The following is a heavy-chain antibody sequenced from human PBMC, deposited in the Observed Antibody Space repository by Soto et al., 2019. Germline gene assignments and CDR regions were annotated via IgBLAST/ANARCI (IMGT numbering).Heavy chain of an antibody. CDR3: ARDHLLGSRAFDI. CDR1: GFTFSDYY. V-gene: IGHV3-11*06. D-gene: IGHD1-26*01. Sequence: GGSLRLSCAASGFTFSDYYMSWIRQAPGKGLEWLSYISDSGTYTSYADSVEGRFTFSRDNAENSLYLQMNSLSAEDTAVYYCARDHLLGSRAFDIWGQGTMVTVSS. CDR2: ISDSGTYT. J-gene: IGHJ3*02.